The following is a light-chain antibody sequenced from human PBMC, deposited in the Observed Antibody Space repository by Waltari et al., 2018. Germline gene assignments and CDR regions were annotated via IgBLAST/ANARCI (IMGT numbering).Light chain of an antibody. CDR2: GAS. Sequence: EIVLTQSPATLSLSPGERATLSCRASPSVSSYLAWYQQKPGQAPRLLIYGASNRATGSPARFSGSGSGTDFTLTISSLEPEDFAVYYCQQRSNWPPTFGGGTKVESK. CDR1: PSVSSY. CDR3: QQRSNWPPT. V-gene: IGKV3-11*01. J-gene: IGKJ4*01.